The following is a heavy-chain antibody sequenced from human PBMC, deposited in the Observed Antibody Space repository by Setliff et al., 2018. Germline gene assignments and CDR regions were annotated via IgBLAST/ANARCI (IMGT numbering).Heavy chain of an antibody. CDR2: IIPIFGTA. V-gene: IGHV1-69*13. D-gene: IGHD6-13*01. CDR3: ARDLLRSSSWRPDVFDV. J-gene: IGHJ3*01. CDR1: GGTFSSYA. Sequence: SVKVSCKASGGTFSSYAISWVRQAPGQGLEWMGGIIPIFGTANYAQKFQGRVTITADESTSTAYMELSSLIFDDTAIYYCARDLLRSSSWRPDVFDVWGQGTMVTVSS.